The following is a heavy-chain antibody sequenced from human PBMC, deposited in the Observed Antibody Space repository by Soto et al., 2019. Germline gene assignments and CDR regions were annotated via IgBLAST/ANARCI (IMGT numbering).Heavy chain of an antibody. CDR1: GYTFTSYG. V-gene: IGHV1-18*01. Sequence: QVQLVQSGAEVKKPGASVKVSCKASGYTFTSYGISWVRQASGQGLEWMGWISAYNGNTKYAQKLQGRVTMTTDTSTSTAYMEPRSLRPDDTAVYYWAIDDAYKWNDGGWFDPWGQGTLVTVSS. D-gene: IGHD1-1*01. CDR2: ISAYNGNT. CDR3: AIDDAYKWNDGGWFDP. J-gene: IGHJ5*02.